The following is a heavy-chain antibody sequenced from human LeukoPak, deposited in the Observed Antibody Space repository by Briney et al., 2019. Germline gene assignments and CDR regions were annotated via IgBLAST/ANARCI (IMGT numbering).Heavy chain of an antibody. Sequence: SETLSLTCTVSGGSISSGSYYWRWIRQPAGKGLEWIGRIYTSGSTNYNPSLKSRVTISVDTSKNQFSLKLSSVTAADTAVYYCARGTYYDFWSGGDYWGQGTLVTVSS. D-gene: IGHD3-3*01. J-gene: IGHJ4*02. CDR2: IYTSGST. CDR3: ARGTYYDFWSGGDY. CDR1: GGSISSGSYY. V-gene: IGHV4-61*02.